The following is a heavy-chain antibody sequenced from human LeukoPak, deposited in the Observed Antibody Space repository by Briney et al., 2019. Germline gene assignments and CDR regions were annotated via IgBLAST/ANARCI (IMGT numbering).Heavy chain of an antibody. CDR1: GYTFTGYY. CDR2: INPNSGGT. Sequence: ASVKVSCKASGYTFTGYYMHWVRQAPGQGLEWMGWINPNSGGTNYAQKFQGRVTITADKSTSTAYMELSSLRSEDTAVYYCARVVVVAAKNYYYMDVWGKGTTVTVSS. J-gene: IGHJ6*03. D-gene: IGHD2-15*01. CDR3: ARVVVVAAKNYYYMDV. V-gene: IGHV1-2*02.